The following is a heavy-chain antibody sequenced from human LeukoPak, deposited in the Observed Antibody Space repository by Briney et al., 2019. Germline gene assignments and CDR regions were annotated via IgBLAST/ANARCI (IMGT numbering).Heavy chain of an antibody. J-gene: IGHJ4*02. CDR1: GFTFGSYE. D-gene: IGHD3-10*01. CDR3: ARTPSGSYLDY. CDR2: ISNGGSTI. V-gene: IGHV3-48*03. Sequence: SGGSLRLSCAASGFTFGSYEMNWVRQAPGKGLEWVSYISNGGSTIYYADSVKGRFTISRDNSKNTLYLQMNSLRAEDTAVYYCARTPSGSYLDYWGQGTLVTVS.